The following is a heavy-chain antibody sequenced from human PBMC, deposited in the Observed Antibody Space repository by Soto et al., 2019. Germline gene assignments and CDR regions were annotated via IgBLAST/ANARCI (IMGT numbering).Heavy chain of an antibody. Sequence: SETLSLTCTVSGGSISSSSYYWGWIRQPPGKGLEWIGSIYYSGSTYYNPSLKSRVTISVDTSKNQFSLKLSSVTAADTAVYHCASHQIAAAGDWFDPLCQESRVT. D-gene: IGHD6-13*01. V-gene: IGHV4-39*01. CDR3: ASHQIAAAGDWFDP. CDR2: IYYSGST. CDR1: GGSISSSSYY. J-gene: IGHJ5*02.